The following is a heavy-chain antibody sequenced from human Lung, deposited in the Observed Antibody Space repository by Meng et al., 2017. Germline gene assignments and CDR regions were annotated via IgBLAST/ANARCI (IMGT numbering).Heavy chain of an antibody. CDR2: IDQNGST. D-gene: IGHD3-10*01. Sequence: LQQSRPERAVPSDTVSLTCVVSAGSVCTSNCWSWVRTLPRPGLGWIGEIDQNGSTNYTPYLTSRVTLFVVTYKNPITLKPRSVTAAATAEASFAGGTSTRVRVVSVFDPWGQGTLVTVSS. CDR1: AGSVCTSNC. J-gene: IGHJ5*02. CDR3: AGGTSTRVRVVSVFDP. V-gene: IGHV4-4*02.